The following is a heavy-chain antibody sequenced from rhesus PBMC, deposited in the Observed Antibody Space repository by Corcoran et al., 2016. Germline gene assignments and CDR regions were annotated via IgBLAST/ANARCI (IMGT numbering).Heavy chain of an antibody. D-gene: IGHD6-31*01. CDR2: IDGNIAGT. Sequence: QVQLQESGPGLVKPSETLSLTCAVSGGSIGGYYWSWIRQAPGTGLEWIGNIDGNIAGTNYNPSLKSRVTISKDASKNQFSLKLSSVTSADTAVYYCAREGSGWYFDYWGQGVLVTVSS. CDR3: AREGSGWYFDY. V-gene: IGHV4-81*01. J-gene: IGHJ4*01. CDR1: GGSIGGYY.